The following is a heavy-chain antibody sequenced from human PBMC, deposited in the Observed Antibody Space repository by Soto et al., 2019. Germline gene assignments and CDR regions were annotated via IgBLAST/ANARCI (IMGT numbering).Heavy chain of an antibody. CDR3: ARDRGGDGMDV. Sequence: QVQLVQSGAAVKKPGASVKVSCKASGYTFSSYGISWVRQAPGQGREWMGWISGYNGNTNYAQKLQGRVNMNIDTSTSTGYVELRSLRSDGTAVDYCARDRGGDGMDVWGQGTTVTVSS. V-gene: IGHV1-18*01. CDR2: ISGYNGNT. CDR1: GYTFSSYG. D-gene: IGHD3-16*01. J-gene: IGHJ6*02.